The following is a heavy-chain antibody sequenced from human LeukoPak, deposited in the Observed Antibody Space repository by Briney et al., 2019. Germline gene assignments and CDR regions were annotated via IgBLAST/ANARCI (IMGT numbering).Heavy chain of an antibody. D-gene: IGHD3-10*01. V-gene: IGHV3-11*05. J-gene: IGHJ3*02. Sequence: PGGSLRLSCAASGFTFSDYYMSWIRQAPGKGLEWVAYISSSSSSTNYADSVKGRFTISRDNAKNSLYLQMNSLRAEDTPVYYCARVPGKYAFDIWGQGTMVTVSA. CDR1: GFTFSDYY. CDR3: ARVPGKYAFDI. CDR2: ISSSSSST.